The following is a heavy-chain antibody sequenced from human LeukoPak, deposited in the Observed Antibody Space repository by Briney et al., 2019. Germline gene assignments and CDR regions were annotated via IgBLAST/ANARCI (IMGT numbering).Heavy chain of an antibody. CDR1: GGSFSGYY. CDR3: ARVEYSSSSGNWFDP. J-gene: IGHJ5*02. CDR2: INHSGST. D-gene: IGHD6-6*01. Sequence: SETLSLTCAVYGGSFSGYYWSWIRQPPGKGLEWIGEINHSGSTNYNPSLKSRVTISVDTSKNQFSLKLSSVTAADTAVYYCARVEYSSSSGNWFDPWGQGTLVTVSS. V-gene: IGHV4-34*01.